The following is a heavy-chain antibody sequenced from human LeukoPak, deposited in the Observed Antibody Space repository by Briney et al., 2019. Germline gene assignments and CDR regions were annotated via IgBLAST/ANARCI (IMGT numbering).Heavy chain of an antibody. Sequence: KRGESLKISCKGSGYSFTNYWIAWVRQMPGKGLERMGIVYPGDSDTRYSPSFQGQVTISADKSFSTAYLQWSSLKASDTAMSYCASCRYCSSTSCYEGAFDIWGQGTMVTVSS. V-gene: IGHV5-51*01. CDR2: VYPGDSDT. J-gene: IGHJ3*02. CDR1: GYSFTNYW. CDR3: ASCRYCSSTSCYEGAFDI. D-gene: IGHD2-2*01.